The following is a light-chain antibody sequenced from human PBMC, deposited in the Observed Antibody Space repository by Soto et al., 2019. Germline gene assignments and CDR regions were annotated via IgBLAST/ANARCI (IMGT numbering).Light chain of an antibody. CDR1: QGIAPY. CDR3: QKYNSAPLT. Sequence: DVQMTQSPSSLSAFVGDRVTITCRASQGIAPYLAWFQQKPGKVPKLLIYATSTLQSGVPSRFSGSGSGTDFTLTINGPQPEDVGTYYCQKYNSAPLTFGGGTKVEIK. V-gene: IGKV1-27*01. CDR2: ATS. J-gene: IGKJ4*01.